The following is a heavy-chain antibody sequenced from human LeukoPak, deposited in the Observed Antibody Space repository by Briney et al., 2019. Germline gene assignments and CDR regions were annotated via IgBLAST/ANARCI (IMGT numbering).Heavy chain of an antibody. CDR2: IYYSGST. Sequence: SETLSLTCTVSGGSISSGDYYWSWIRQPPGKGLEWIGYIYYSGSTYYNPSLKSRVTISVDTSKNQFSLKLSSVTAADTAVYYCPRAAIWFGNWFDPGAQGPLVPVSS. CDR1: GGSISSGDYY. D-gene: IGHD3-10*01. J-gene: IGHJ5*02. V-gene: IGHV4-30-4*01. CDR3: PRAAIWFGNWFDP.